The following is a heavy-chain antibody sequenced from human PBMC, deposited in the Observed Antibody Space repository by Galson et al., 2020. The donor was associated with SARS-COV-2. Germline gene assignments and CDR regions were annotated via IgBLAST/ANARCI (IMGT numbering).Heavy chain of an antibody. CDR3: ARGGYSSKPSDY. V-gene: IGHV3-21*01. D-gene: IGHD6-13*01. CDR2: ISSSSSYI. Sequence: GGSLRLSCAASGFTFSSYSMNWVRQAPGKGLEWVSSISSSSSYIYYADSVKGRFTISRDNAKNSLYLQMNSLRAEDTAVYYCARGGYSSKPSDYWGQGTLVTVSS. CDR1: GFTFSSYS. J-gene: IGHJ4*02.